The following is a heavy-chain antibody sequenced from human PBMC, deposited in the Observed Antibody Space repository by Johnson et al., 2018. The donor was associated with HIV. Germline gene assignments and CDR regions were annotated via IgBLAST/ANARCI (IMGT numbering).Heavy chain of an antibody. V-gene: IGHV3-11*04. D-gene: IGHD5-12*01. J-gene: IGHJ3*02. Sequence: QEKLVESGGGLVKPGGSLRLSCAASGFTFSDYDMSWIRQVPGKGLEWVSGISWNSGSIGYADSVKGRFTISRDNAKNSLYLQMNSLRAEDTAVYYCAINSGYDSHGAFDIWGQGTMVTVSS. CDR1: GFTFSDYD. CDR2: ISWNSGSI. CDR3: AINSGYDSHGAFDI.